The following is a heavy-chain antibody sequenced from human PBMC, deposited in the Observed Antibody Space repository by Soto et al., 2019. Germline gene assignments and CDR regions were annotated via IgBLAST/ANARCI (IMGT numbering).Heavy chain of an antibody. J-gene: IGHJ4*02. V-gene: IGHV1-69*13. CDR1: GGTFSSYA. D-gene: IGHD3-22*01. Sequence: AVKVSCKASGGTFSSYAISWVRQAPGQGLEWMGGIIPIFGTANYAQKFQGRVTITADESTSTAYMELSSLRSEDTAVYYCASPRPTYYYDSSGYPFDYWGQGTLVTVSS. CDR2: IIPIFGTA. CDR3: ASPRPTYYYDSSGYPFDY.